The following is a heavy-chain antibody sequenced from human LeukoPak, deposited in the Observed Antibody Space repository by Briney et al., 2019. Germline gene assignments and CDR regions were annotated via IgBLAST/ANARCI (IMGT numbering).Heavy chain of an antibody. CDR2: INPRNGDT. Sequence: ASVKVSCKSSGYSISDYDIYWVRQAPGQGLECIGRINPRNGDTFSAQKFQGRITMTTDTPMNIVYMELSSLTFDDTAIYSCARDDTFIPGIIGDYWGQGTPVSVSS. CDR3: ARDDTFIPGIIGDY. V-gene: IGHV1-2*06. CDR1: GYSISDYD. J-gene: IGHJ4*02. D-gene: IGHD2/OR15-2a*01.